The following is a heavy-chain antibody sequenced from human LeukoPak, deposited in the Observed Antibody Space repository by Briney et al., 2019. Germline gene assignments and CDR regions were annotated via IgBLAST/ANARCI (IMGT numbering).Heavy chain of an antibody. V-gene: IGHV3-30-3*01. D-gene: IGHD3-3*02. J-gene: IGHJ4*02. Sequence: GGSLRLSCAASGFTFSSYAMHWVRRAPAKGLEWVAVISSNGNNNYFADSVRGRFTISRDNSKNTMYLQMNSLRVEDTAVYYCARGVSNAYFDHWGQGSLVTVSS. CDR3: ARGVSNAYFDH. CDR2: ISSNGNNN. CDR1: GFTFSSYA.